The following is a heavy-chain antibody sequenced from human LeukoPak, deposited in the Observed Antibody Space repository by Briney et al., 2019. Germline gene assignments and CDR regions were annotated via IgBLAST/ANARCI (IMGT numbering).Heavy chain of an antibody. Sequence: SETLSLTCTVSGYPISSGYYWGWIRQPPGKGLEWIGSIYYRGSTYYNPSLKSRVTISAITSKNQFSLKLSSVTAADTAVYYCARDSGNYYDSSGYYHFDSWGQGTLVTVSS. J-gene: IGHJ4*02. CDR2: IYYRGST. CDR1: GYPISSGYY. V-gene: IGHV4-38-2*02. D-gene: IGHD3-22*01. CDR3: ARDSGNYYDSSGYYHFDS.